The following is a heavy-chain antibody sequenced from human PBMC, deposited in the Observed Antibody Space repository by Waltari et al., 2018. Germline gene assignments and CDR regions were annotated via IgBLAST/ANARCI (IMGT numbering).Heavy chain of an antibody. D-gene: IGHD6-19*01. Sequence: QVQLVQSGAEVKKPGSSVKVSCKASGGTFSSYAISWVRQAPGQGLEWMGGIIPILGIANDAQKFQGRVTITADESTSTAYMELSSLRSEDTAVYYCARDSGWYPHDAFDIWGQGTMVTVSS. CDR1: GGTFSSYA. CDR2: IIPILGIA. V-gene: IGHV1-69*04. J-gene: IGHJ3*02. CDR3: ARDSGWYPHDAFDI.